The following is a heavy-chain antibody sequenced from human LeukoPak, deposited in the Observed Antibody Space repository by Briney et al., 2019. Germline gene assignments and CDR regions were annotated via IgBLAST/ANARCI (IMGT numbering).Heavy chain of an antibody. Sequence: PSETLSLTCTVSGGSISSSSYYWGWIRQPPGKGLEWIGSIYYSGSTYYNPSLKSRVTISVDTSKNQFSLKLSSVTAADTAVYYCAIRGPYYYDSSGYYWEYDYWGQGTLVTVSS. D-gene: IGHD3-22*01. CDR1: GGSISSSSYY. J-gene: IGHJ4*02. V-gene: IGHV4-39*07. CDR3: AIRGPYYYDSSGYYWEYDY. CDR2: IYYSGST.